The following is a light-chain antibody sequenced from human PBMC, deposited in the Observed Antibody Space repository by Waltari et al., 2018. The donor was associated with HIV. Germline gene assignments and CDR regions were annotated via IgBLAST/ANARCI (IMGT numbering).Light chain of an antibody. J-gene: IGLJ2*01. CDR1: NIGSKS. CDR3: HVWDSFSDHRV. Sequence: SYVLTQPPSVSVAPGQTARISCEGDNIGSKSGHWYQQKPGQAPVLVVYYDTDRPSGIPERFSGSNSGNTATLIISGVEAGDEADYYWHVWDSFSDHRVFGGGTELTVL. CDR2: YDT. V-gene: IGLV3-21*02.